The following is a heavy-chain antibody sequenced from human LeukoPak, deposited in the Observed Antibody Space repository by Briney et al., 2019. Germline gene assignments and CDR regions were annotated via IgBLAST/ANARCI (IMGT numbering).Heavy chain of an antibody. Sequence: GGSLRLSCAASGFTFSSYWMHWVRQAPGKGLVWVSRINSDGSSTSYADSVKGRFTISRGNAKNTSYLQMNSLRAEDTAVYYCARDQLYCSGGYCYKDYWGQGTLVTVSS. D-gene: IGHD2-15*01. CDR2: INSDGSST. CDR3: ARDQLYCSGGYCYKDY. CDR1: GFTFSSYW. J-gene: IGHJ4*02. V-gene: IGHV3-74*01.